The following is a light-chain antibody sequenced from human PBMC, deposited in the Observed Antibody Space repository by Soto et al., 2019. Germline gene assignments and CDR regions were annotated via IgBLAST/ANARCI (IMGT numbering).Light chain of an antibody. CDR3: SSYTSSSTVI. CDR1: SSDVGGYNY. Sequence: QSVLTQPASVSGSPGQSIAISCTGSSSDVGGYNYVSWYQQHSGKAPKLMIYDVSNRPSGVSDRFSGSKSGNTASLTISGLQAEDEAEYYCSSYTSSSTVIFGGGTKLIVL. CDR2: DVS. V-gene: IGLV2-14*01. J-gene: IGLJ2*01.